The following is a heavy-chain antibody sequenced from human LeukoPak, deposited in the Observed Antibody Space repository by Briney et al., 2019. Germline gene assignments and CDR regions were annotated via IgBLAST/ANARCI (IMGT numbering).Heavy chain of an antibody. D-gene: IGHD3-10*01. Sequence: ASVKVSFKASGYTFTSYDINWVRQATGQGLEWMGWMNPNSGNTGYAQKFQGRVTITRNTSISTAYMELSSLRSDDTAVYYCARDGDTMVRGVIVDWGQGTLVTVSS. J-gene: IGHJ4*02. CDR2: MNPNSGNT. CDR3: ARDGDTMVRGVIVD. V-gene: IGHV1-8*03. CDR1: GYTFTSYD.